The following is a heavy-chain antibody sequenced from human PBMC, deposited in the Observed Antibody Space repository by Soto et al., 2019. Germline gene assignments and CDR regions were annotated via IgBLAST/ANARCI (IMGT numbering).Heavy chain of an antibody. CDR1: GFTFSSYG. CDR3: ARGLNVYYFDY. J-gene: IGHJ4*02. CDR2: ISYDGSNK. D-gene: IGHD3-16*01. V-gene: IGHV3-30*03. Sequence: PGGSLRLSCAASGFTFSSYGMHWVRQAPGKGLEWVAVISYDGSNKYYADSVKGRFTISRDNSKNTLYLQMNSLRAEDTAVYYCARGLNVYYFDYWGQGTLVTVS.